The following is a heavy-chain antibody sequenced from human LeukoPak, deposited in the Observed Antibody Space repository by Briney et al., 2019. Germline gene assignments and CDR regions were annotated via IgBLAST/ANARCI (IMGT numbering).Heavy chain of an antibody. CDR1: GGTFSSYA. CDR2: IIPIFGTA. D-gene: IGHD6-13*01. J-gene: IGHJ4*02. CDR3: ARVSIAAAGTLDY. Sequence: GASVKVSCKASGGTFSSYAISWVRQAPGQGLEWMGGIIPIFGTANYAQKFQGRVRITTDESTSTAYMELSSLRSEDTAVYYCARVSIAAAGTLDYWGQGTLVTVSS. V-gene: IGHV1-69*05.